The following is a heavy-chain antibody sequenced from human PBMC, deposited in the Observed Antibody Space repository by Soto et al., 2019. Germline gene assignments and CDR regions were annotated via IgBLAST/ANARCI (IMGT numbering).Heavy chain of an antibody. CDR3: ARRYGASFDY. V-gene: IGHV4-59*01. CDR2: IYYSGST. Sequence: QVQLQESGPGLVKPSETLSLTCTVSGGSISSYYWSWIRQPPGKGLEWIGYIYYSGSTNYNPSLTPRVTISATTSNTQSSLKLSSVPAADTAVYYCARRYGASFDYWGQGTLVTVSS. J-gene: IGHJ4*02. D-gene: IGHD4-17*01. CDR1: GGSISSYY.